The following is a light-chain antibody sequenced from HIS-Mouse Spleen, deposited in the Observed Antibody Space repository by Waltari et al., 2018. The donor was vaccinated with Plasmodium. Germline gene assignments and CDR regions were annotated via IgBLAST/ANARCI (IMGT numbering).Light chain of an antibody. CDR1: ALPKQY. V-gene: IGLV3-25*03. J-gene: IGLJ3*02. Sequence: SYDLTQPPSVSVSPGQTARITCSGDALPKQYASWYQQKPGQAPVLVIYKDSERPSGIPERFSGSSSGTTVTLTISGVQAEDEADYYCQSADSSGTPNWVFGGGTKLTVL. CDR2: KDS. CDR3: QSADSSGTPNWV.